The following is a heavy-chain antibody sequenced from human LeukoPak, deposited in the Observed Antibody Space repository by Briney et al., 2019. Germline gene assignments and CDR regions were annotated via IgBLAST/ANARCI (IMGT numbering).Heavy chain of an antibody. CDR3: ARDNGFHDY. J-gene: IGHJ4*02. CDR1: GFTFSTSS. CDR2: ISSDGNNK. D-gene: IGHD6-25*01. V-gene: IGHV3-30-3*01. Sequence: GGSLRLSCAASGFTFSTSSMHWVRQTPGKGLDWVALISSDGNNKYYANSVKGRFTISRDNAKNSLYLQMNSLKAEDTAVYYCARDNGFHDYWGQGTLVTVSS.